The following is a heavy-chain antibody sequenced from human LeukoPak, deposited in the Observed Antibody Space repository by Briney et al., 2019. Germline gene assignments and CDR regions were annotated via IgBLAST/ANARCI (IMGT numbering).Heavy chain of an antibody. V-gene: IGHV4-59*01. CDR2: IHYSGGT. Sequence: SGTLSLTCTVSGGSISSDYWSWIRQPPEKGLEWIGYIHYSGGTNYNPSLRSRVSISLDTSKKQFSLKLTSVTTADTAVYYCARGEGYYGPDYWGQGTLVTVSS. CDR1: GGSISSDY. J-gene: IGHJ4*02. D-gene: IGHD3-10*01. CDR3: ARGEGYYGPDY.